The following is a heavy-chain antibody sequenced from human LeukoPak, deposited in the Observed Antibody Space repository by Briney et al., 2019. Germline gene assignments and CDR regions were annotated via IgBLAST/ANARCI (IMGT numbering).Heavy chain of an antibody. J-gene: IGHJ6*02. D-gene: IGHD3-9*01. CDR1: GFTFDDYA. V-gene: IGHV3-9*01. CDR2: ISWNSGSI. CDR3: AKVDGRYYYYYGMDV. Sequence: GGSLRLSCAASGFTFDDYAMHWVRQAPGKGLEWVSGISWNSGSIGYADSVKGRFTISRDNAKNSLYLQMNSLRAEDTALYYCAKVDGRYYYYYGMDVWGQGTTVTVSS.